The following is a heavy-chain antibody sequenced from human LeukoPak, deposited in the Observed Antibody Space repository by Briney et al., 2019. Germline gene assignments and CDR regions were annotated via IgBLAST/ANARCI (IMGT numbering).Heavy chain of an antibody. D-gene: IGHD3-16*02. CDR2: IYYSGST. CDR1: GGSISSYY. Sequence: SETLSLTCTVSGGSISSYYWSWIRQPPGKGLEWIGYIYYSGSTNYNPSLKSRVTISVDTSKNQFSLKLSSVTAADTAVYYCARFIDEIDNWFDPWGQGTLVTVSS. V-gene: IGHV4-59*01. CDR3: ARFIDEIDNWFDP. J-gene: IGHJ5*02.